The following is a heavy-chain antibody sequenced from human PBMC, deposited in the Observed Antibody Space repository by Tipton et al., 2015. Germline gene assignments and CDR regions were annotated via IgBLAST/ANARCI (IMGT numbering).Heavy chain of an antibody. J-gene: IGHJ4*02. V-gene: IGHV4-59*12. CDR3: ARARGRHGGLFDS. CDR1: SDSISKYY. Sequence: TLSLTCSVSSDSISKYYWSWIRQPPGKELEWIGYIQYSGSTNYNPSLKSRVTISVDTSKNQFFLRMTPVTAADTAVYYCARARGRHGGLFDSWGQGTLVTVSS. CDR2: IQYSGST. D-gene: IGHD4-23*01.